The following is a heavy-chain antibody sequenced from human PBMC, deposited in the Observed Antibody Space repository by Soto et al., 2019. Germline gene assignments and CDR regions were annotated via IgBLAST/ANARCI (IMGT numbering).Heavy chain of an antibody. Sequence: EVQLLESGGGLVQPGGSLRLSCAASGFTFSRFGMSWVRQAPGKGLEWVSGISGGGNPTYYSDTVKGRFTISRDSAKNTRYLQMNSLRTEDTAIYYCAKDITDHSSAYDSWGQGTLVTVSS. CDR2: ISGGGNPT. V-gene: IGHV3-23*01. CDR3: AKDITDHSSAYDS. J-gene: IGHJ4*02. D-gene: IGHD3-22*01. CDR1: GFTFSRFG.